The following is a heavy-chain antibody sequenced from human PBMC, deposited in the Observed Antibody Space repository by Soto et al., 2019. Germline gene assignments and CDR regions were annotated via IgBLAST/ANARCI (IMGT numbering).Heavy chain of an antibody. CDR1: GFTVSSNY. Sequence: EVQLVESGGGLIQPGGSLRLSCAASGFTVSSNYMSWVRQAPGKGLEWVSIIYSGGSTYYADSVKGRFTISRDNSKNTLYLQMNSLRAEDTAVYYCAKDPLYDSSGSFDYWGQGTLVTVSS. CDR2: IYSGGST. J-gene: IGHJ4*02. CDR3: AKDPLYDSSGSFDY. D-gene: IGHD3-22*01. V-gene: IGHV3-53*01.